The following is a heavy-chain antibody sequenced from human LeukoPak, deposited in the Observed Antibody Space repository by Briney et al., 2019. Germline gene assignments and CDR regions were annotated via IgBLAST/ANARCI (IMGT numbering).Heavy chain of an antibody. D-gene: IGHD6-19*01. V-gene: IGHV3-30*02. CDR2: IRYDGSNE. CDR3: ARDIAVSGIYYDYFMDV. J-gene: IGHJ6*03. CDR1: GFTFSSYG. Sequence: PGGSLRLSCAASGFTFSSYGMHWVRQAPGKGLEWVAFIRYDGSNEYYADSVKGRFTISRDNSKNTLYLQMNSLRAEDTAVYYCARDIAVSGIYYDYFMDVWGKGTTVTVSS.